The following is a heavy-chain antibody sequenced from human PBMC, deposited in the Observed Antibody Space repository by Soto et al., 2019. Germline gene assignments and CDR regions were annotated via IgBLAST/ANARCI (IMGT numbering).Heavy chain of an antibody. CDR1: GFTFSSYA. D-gene: IGHD3-22*01. CDR3: ARGSRAYYSASSGHDS. CDR2: ISYDGRNK. V-gene: IGHV3-30-3*01. J-gene: IGHJ4*02. Sequence: QVQLVESGGGVVQPGRSLRLSCAASGFTFSSYAMHWVRQAPGKGLEWVAVISYDGRNKYYAASVKGRFTISRENSKNTLYLQMNSLIADDTAVYYCARGSRAYYSASSGHDSWGQGTLVTVSS.